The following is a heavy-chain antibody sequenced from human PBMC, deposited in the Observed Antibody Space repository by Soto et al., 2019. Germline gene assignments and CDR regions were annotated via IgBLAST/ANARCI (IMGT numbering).Heavy chain of an antibody. D-gene: IGHD3-16*02. CDR3: ARLRRYSRSLVF. CDR1: GGSISSGGYY. Sequence: SETLSLTCTVSGGSISSGGYYWSWICQHPGKGLEWIGYIYYSGSTYYNPSLKSRVTISVDTSKNQFSLRLTSVTAADTAVSYFARLRRYSRSLVFRGQAPLGTLS. J-gene: IGHJ1*01. CDR2: IYYSGST. V-gene: IGHV4-31*03.